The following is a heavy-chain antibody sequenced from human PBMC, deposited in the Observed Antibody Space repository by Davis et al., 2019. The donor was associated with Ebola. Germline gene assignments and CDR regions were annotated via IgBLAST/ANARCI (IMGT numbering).Heavy chain of an antibody. CDR1: GYTFSDLP. CDR3: ARELSGWYSMDY. Sequence: ASVKVSCKVSGYTFSDLPMHWVRQAPGKGLEWMGGIDPEDGEKVYAQNFQGRVTMTTDTSTSTAYMELRNLRSDNTAVYYCARELSGWYSMDYWGQGTLVTVSS. V-gene: IGHV1-24*01. CDR2: IDPEDGEK. J-gene: IGHJ4*02. D-gene: IGHD6-19*01.